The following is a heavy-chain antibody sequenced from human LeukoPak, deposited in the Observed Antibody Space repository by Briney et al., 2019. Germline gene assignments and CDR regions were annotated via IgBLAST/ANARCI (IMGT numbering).Heavy chain of an antibody. CDR3: ARGAVGLYCGGDCYPFDY. CDR1: GFTFSSYE. J-gene: IGHJ4*02. CDR2: FSSSGSTI. Sequence: GGSLRLSCAASGFTFSSYEMNWVRQAPGKGLEWVSYFSSSGSTIYYADSVKGRFTISRDNAKNSLYLQMNSLRAEDTAVYYCARGAVGLYCGGDCYPFDYWGQGTLVTVSS. V-gene: IGHV3-48*03. D-gene: IGHD2-21*02.